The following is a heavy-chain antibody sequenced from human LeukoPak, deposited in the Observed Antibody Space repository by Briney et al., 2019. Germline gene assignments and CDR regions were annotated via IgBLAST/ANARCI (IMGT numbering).Heavy chain of an antibody. CDR1: GGSITSSSYY. V-gene: IGHV4-39*01. CDR2: IYYSGST. CDR3: ARLGLYGDSTPFDY. Sequence: SETLSLTCTVPGGSITSSSYYWGWIRQPPGKGLEWIGSIYYSGSTYYNPSLKSRVTISVDTSKNQFFLKLSSVTAADTAVYYCARLGLYGDSTPFDYWGQGTLVSVSS. J-gene: IGHJ4*02. D-gene: IGHD4-17*01.